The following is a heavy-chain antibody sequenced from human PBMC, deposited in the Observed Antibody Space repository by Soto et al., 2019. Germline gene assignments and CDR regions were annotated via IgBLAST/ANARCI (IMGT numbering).Heavy chain of an antibody. V-gene: IGHV3-30-3*01. CDR2: ISYDGSNK. CDR3: AIAGKACSSTSCYTCWFDP. D-gene: IGHD2-2*02. J-gene: IGHJ5*02. Sequence: QVQLVESGGGVVQPGRSLRLSCAASGFTFSSYAMHWVRQAPGKGLEWVAVISYDGSNKYYADSVKGRFTISRDNSKNTLYLQMNSLRAEDTAVYYCAIAGKACSSTSCYTCWFDPWGQGTLVTVSS. CDR1: GFTFSSYA.